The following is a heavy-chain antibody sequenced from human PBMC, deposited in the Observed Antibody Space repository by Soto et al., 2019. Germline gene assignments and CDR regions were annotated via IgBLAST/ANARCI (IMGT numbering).Heavy chain of an antibody. D-gene: IGHD1-7*01. Sequence: PGGSLRLSCVVSGFSFSTYAMHWVRRPPGRGLEFVSVIAYHGSSSFYADSLKGRFTVSRDNSRNTLYLHMNDLRPEDSATYYCVKDRTPNWNYPGMDVWGQGTTVTVSS. J-gene: IGHJ6*02. V-gene: IGHV3-64D*08. CDR3: VKDRTPNWNYPGMDV. CDR2: IAYHGSSS. CDR1: GFSFSTYA.